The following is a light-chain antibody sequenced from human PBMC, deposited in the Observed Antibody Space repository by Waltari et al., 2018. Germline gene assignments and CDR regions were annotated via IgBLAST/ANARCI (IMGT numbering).Light chain of an antibody. CDR1: QNVVNSANNKIS. CDR3: QQYYRVPFT. CDR2: WAS. J-gene: IGKJ3*01. V-gene: IGKV4-1*01. Sequence: DIVMTQSPDSLTVSLGERATINCKSSQNVVNSANNKISLAWYQQKPGQSPQLIIYWASIRESGVPDRFSGSGSATDFTLTISSLQAEDVAVYYCQQYYRVPFTFGPGTRVEIK.